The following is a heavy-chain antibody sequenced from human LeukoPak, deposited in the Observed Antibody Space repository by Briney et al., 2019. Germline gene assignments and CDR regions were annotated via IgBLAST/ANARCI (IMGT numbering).Heavy chain of an antibody. CDR3: ARGQRFLEWF. D-gene: IGHD3-3*01. Sequence: ASVKVSCKASNYSYTDYGINWVRQAPGQGLEWMGWINTNTGNPTYAQGFTGRFVFSLDTSVSTAYLQISSLKAEDTAVYYCARGQRFLEWFWGQGTLVTVSS. V-gene: IGHV7-4-1*02. CDR2: INTNTGNP. J-gene: IGHJ4*02. CDR1: NYSYTDYG.